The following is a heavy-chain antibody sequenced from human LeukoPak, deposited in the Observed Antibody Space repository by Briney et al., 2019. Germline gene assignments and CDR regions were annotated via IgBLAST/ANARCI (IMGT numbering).Heavy chain of an antibody. CDR2: INHSGST. V-gene: IGHV4-34*01. D-gene: IGHD3-3*01. CDR1: GGSFSDYY. J-gene: IGHJ4*02. Sequence: SETLSLTCAVYGGSFSDYYWSWIRQPPGKGLEWIGEINHSGSTNYNPSLKSRVTISVDTSKNQFSLKLSSVTAADTAVYYCARGKTYYDFWSGYRYYFDYWGQGTLVTVSS. CDR3: ARGKTYYDFWSGYRYYFDY.